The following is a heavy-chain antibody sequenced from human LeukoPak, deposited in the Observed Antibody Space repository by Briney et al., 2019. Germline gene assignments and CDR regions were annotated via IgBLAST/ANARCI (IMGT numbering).Heavy chain of an antibody. Sequence: PSETLSLTCTLSVGSISIPISYWRWIRQPPRKGLEWPAIVFHGGAAFYRPSLEGHPTISIDTSTNQFSLKMTSMTAAATAVYYCARRIVGVIDAFDYWGQGALVTVSS. J-gene: IGHJ4*02. D-gene: IGHD1-26*01. CDR2: VFHGGAA. CDR3: ARRIVGVIDAFDY. CDR1: VGSISIPISY. V-gene: IGHV4-39*01.